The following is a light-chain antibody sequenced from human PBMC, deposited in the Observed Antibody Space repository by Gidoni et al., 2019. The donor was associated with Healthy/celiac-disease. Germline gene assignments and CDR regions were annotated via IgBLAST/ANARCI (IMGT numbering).Light chain of an antibody. CDR2: AAS. CDR3: QQNYSSPPT. CDR1: QSISSY. V-gene: IGKV1-39*01. J-gene: IGKJ4*01. Sequence: DIQMTKSPSSLSASVGDSVTIPCRASQSISSYLNWYQQKPGKAPKLLIYAASSLQSGVPSRFSGSGSGTEFTLTISSLQPEDFATYYCQQNYSSPPTFGGGTKVEIK.